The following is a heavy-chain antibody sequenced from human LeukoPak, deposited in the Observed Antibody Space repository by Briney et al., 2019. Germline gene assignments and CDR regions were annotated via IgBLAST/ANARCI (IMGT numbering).Heavy chain of an antibody. CDR2: IKQDGSEK. CDR3: ARVEQQLVLGPFGSNYYYYMDV. Sequence: PGGSLRLSCAASGFTFSSYWMSWVRQAPGKGLEWVANIKQDGSEKYYVDSVKGRFTISRDNAKNSLYLQMNSLRAEDTAVYYCARVEQQLVLGPFGSNYYYYMDVWGKGTTVTVSS. V-gene: IGHV3-7*01. CDR1: GFTFSSYW. D-gene: IGHD6-13*01. J-gene: IGHJ6*03.